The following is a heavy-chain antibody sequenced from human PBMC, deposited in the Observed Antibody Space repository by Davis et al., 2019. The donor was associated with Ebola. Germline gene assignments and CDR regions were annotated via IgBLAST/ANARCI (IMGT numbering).Heavy chain of an antibody. CDR1: GFTFSSYA. V-gene: IGHV3-23*01. Sequence: GGSLRLSCAASGFTFSSYATSWVRQAPGKGLEWVSAISGSGGSTYYADSVKGRFTISRDNSKNTLYLQMNSLRAEDTAVYYCARVGACSGGSCYYGLDYWGQGTLVTVSS. D-gene: IGHD2-15*01. J-gene: IGHJ4*02. CDR2: ISGSGGST. CDR3: ARVGACSGGSCYYGLDY.